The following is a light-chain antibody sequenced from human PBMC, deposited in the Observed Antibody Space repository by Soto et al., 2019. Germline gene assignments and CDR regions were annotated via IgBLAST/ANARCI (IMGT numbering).Light chain of an antibody. CDR3: QQDKSNSYT. V-gene: IGKV1-5*03. Sequence: DIQMTQAPSTLSASVGDRVTITCRASQSISSWLAWYQHKPGKTTYRLIYKASSLETGVSSRFNGSGSGTEFTLTMSRLQPGDFPTNHRQQDKSNSYT. CDR2: KAS. J-gene: IGKJ2*01. CDR1: QSISSW.